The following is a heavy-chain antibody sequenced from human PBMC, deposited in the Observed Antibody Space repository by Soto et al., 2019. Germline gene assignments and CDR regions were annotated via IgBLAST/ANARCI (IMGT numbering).Heavy chain of an antibody. Sequence: GGSLRLSCAASGFTFSSYAMSWVRQAPGKGLEWVSAISGSGGSTYYAGSVKGRFTISRDNSKNTLYLQMNSLRAEDTAVYYCAKESGRPPYDYIWGSYRYRDPWFDPWGQGTLVTVSS. CDR2: ISGSGGST. D-gene: IGHD3-16*02. CDR1: GFTFSSYA. CDR3: AKESGRPPYDYIWGSYRYRDPWFDP. J-gene: IGHJ5*02. V-gene: IGHV3-23*01.